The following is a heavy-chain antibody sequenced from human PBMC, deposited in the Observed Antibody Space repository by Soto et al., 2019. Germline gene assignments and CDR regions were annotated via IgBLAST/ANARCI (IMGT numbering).Heavy chain of an antibody. CDR1: GYTFTSYE. Sequence: QVQLVESGAEVKKPGASVKVSCKASGYTFTSYEINWVRQATGQGLEWMGWMNPNSGDTGYAQKFQGRVTMTRNTSISTAYMELSSLRSEDTAVYYCARGELLWFGELLRWGQGTLVTVSS. CDR2: MNPNSGDT. J-gene: IGHJ4*02. D-gene: IGHD3-10*01. CDR3: ARGELLWFGELLR. V-gene: IGHV1-8*01.